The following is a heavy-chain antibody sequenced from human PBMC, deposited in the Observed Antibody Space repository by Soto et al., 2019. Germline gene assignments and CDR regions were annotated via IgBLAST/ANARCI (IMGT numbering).Heavy chain of an antibody. D-gene: IGHD6-19*01. CDR3: ARNPRAVAAMHMDV. V-gene: IGHV1-69*04. CDR1: GGTFSSYA. CDR2: IIPILGIG. Sequence: QVQLVQSGAEVKKPGSSVKVSCKASGGTFSSYAFNWVRQAPGQGLEWMGRIIPILGIGDYAQRFQGRVTITADKSTSTVYMELTSLRSEDTAVYCCARNPRAVAAMHMDVWGKCTMVTVSS. J-gene: IGHJ6*03.